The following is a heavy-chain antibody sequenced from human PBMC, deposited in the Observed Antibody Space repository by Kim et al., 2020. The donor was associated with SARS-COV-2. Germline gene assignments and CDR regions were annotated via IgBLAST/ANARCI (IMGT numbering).Heavy chain of an antibody. Sequence: ADSGQGRFTISRDNSKNTLYLQMNSLRAEDTAVYYCARDLVGATGYGMDVWGQGTTVTVSS. J-gene: IGHJ6*02. V-gene: IGHV3-53*01. CDR3: ARDLVGATGYGMDV. D-gene: IGHD1-26*01.